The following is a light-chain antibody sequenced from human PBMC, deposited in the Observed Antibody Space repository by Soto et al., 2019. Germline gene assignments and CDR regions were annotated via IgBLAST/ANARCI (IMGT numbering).Light chain of an antibody. J-gene: IGKJ1*01. Sequence: EIVLTQSPGTLSLSPGERATLSCRASQSVSSSYLAWYQQKPGQAPRLLIYGASSRATGIPDRFSGSGSGTEFTLSSSRLGLEDFAVDYCQQYGRTFGQGTKVEIK. V-gene: IGKV3-20*01. CDR2: GAS. CDR1: QSVSSSY. CDR3: QQYGRT.